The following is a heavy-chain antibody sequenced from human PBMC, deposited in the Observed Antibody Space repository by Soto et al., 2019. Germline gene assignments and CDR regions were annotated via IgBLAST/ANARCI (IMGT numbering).Heavy chain of an antibody. D-gene: IGHD5-18*01. CDR1: GFTFSSYA. Sequence: GGSLRLSCAASGFTFSSYAMSWVRQAPGKGLEWVSAISGSGGSTYYADSVKGRFTISRDNSKNTLYLQMNSLRAEDTAVYYCAKDKNPPLDYGYDYCGQGTMVTVYS. CDR3: AKDKNPPLDYGYDY. CDR2: ISGSGGST. V-gene: IGHV3-23*01. J-gene: IGHJ4*02.